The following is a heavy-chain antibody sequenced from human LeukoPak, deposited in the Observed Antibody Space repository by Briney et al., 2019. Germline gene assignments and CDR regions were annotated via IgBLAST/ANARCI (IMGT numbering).Heavy chain of an antibody. CDR2: INHSGST. Sequence: PSETLSLTCAVYGGSFSGYYWSWIRQPPGKGLEWIGEINHSGSTNYNPSLKSRVTISVDTSKNQFSLKLSSVTAADTAVYYCARESHYYGSSGYPATTFDYWGQGTLVTVSS. CDR3: ARESHYYGSSGYPATTFDY. CDR1: GGSFSGYY. J-gene: IGHJ4*02. D-gene: IGHD3-22*01. V-gene: IGHV4-34*01.